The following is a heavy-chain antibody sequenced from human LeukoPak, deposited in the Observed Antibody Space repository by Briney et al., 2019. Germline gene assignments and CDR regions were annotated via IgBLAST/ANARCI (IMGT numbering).Heavy chain of an antibody. V-gene: IGHV3-30*03. Sequence: GGSLRLSCAASGFTFSTYGMHWVRQAPGKGLEWVAVISYDGNNKYYADSVKGRFTISRDKSKNTVYLQMDSLRVEDTALYFCARDIMNSYVWDHWGQGTLVTVSS. CDR3: ARDIMNSYVWDH. CDR1: GFTFSTYG. CDR2: ISYDGNNK. J-gene: IGHJ4*02. D-gene: IGHD3-16*01.